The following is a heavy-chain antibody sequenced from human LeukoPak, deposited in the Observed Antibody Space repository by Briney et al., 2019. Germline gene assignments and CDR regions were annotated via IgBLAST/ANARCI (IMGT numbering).Heavy chain of an antibody. CDR1: GFTFSSYS. D-gene: IGHD5-12*01. CDR3: ARDFIVATIHYGMDV. J-gene: IGHJ6*02. Sequence: KPGGSLRLSCAASGFTFSSYSMNWVRQAPGKGLEWVSSISSSSSYIYYADSVKGRFTISRDNAKKSLYLQMNSLRAEDTAVYYCARDFIVATIHYGMDVWGQGTTVTVSS. CDR2: ISSSSSYI. V-gene: IGHV3-21*01.